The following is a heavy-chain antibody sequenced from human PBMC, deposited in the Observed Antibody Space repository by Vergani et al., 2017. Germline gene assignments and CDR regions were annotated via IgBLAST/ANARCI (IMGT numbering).Heavy chain of an antibody. CDR3: ARDWWSSGWYSTLYYYGMDV. D-gene: IGHD6-19*01. V-gene: IGHV4-31*03. CDR1: GGSISSGGYY. J-gene: IGHJ6*02. Sequence: QVQLQESGPGLVKPSQTLSLTCTVSGGSISSGGYYWSWIRQHPGKGLEWIGYIYYSGSTNYNPSLKSRVTISVDTSKNQFSLKLSSVTAADTAVYYCARDWWSSGWYSTLYYYGMDVWGQGTTVTVSS. CDR2: IYYSGST.